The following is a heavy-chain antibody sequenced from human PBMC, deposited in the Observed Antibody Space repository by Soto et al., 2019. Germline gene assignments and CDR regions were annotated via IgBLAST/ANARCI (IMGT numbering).Heavy chain of an antibody. CDR1: GFTFSSYG. Sequence: GGSLRLSCAASGFTFSSYGMHWVRQAPGKGLEWVAVISYDGSNKYYADSVKGRFTISRDNSKNTLYLQMNSLRAEDTAVYYCAKGEERVPAAHLFDYWGQGTLVTVSS. D-gene: IGHD2-2*01. CDR2: ISYDGSNK. V-gene: IGHV3-30*18. J-gene: IGHJ4*02. CDR3: AKGEERVPAAHLFDY.